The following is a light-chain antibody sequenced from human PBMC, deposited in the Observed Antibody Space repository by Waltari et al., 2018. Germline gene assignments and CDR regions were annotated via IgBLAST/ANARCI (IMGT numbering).Light chain of an antibody. CDR1: KLGDRY. CDR3: QAWDSSTVV. J-gene: IGLJ2*01. Sequence: SYELTEPPSVSVSPGQTASITCPGDKLGDRYTCWYQEKPGQSPVLVIYQDTKRPPGIPERFSGSNAGNPATLTIRGTQAMDESDYYCQAWDSSTVVFGGGTKLTVL. CDR2: QDT. V-gene: IGLV3-1*01.